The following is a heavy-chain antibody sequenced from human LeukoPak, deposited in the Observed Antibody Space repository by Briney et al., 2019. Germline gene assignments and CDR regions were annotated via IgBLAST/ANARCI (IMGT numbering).Heavy chain of an antibody. V-gene: IGHV4-4*07. CDR2: IYTSGST. J-gene: IGHJ4*02. CDR3: ARSSPRWFGESPPKIPFDY. CDR1: GGSISSYY. Sequence: SETLSLTCTVSGGSISSYYWSWIRQPAGKGLEWIGRIYTSGSTNYNPSLKSRVTMSVDTSKNQFSLKLSSVTAADTAVYCCARSSPRWFGESPPKIPFDYWGQGTLVTVSS. D-gene: IGHD3-10*01.